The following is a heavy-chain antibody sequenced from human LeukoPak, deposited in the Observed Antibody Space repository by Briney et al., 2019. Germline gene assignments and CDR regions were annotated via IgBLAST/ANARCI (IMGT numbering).Heavy chain of an antibody. Sequence: TGGSLRLSCAASGFTFTSAWMTWVRQAPGKGLEWVGRIKSKTDGGTTDYVAPVKGRITISRDDSKNALYLQMNSLKTEDTAVYYCATGQQLVPDYWGQGTLVSVSS. CDR1: GFTFTSAW. CDR3: ATGQQLVPDY. CDR2: IKSKTDGGTT. D-gene: IGHD6-6*01. V-gene: IGHV3-15*01. J-gene: IGHJ4*02.